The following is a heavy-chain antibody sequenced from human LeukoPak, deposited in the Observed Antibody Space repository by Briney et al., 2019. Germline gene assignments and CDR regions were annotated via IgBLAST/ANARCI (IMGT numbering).Heavy chain of an antibody. Sequence: ASVKVSCKASGYTFTGYYMHWVRQAPGQGLEWMGWINPNSGGTNYAQKFQGRVTMTRDTSISTAYMELSRLRSDDTAVYYCARERQGDSYCDFWSGYYSPHDAFDIWGQGTMVTVSS. CDR1: GYTFTGYY. D-gene: IGHD3-3*01. J-gene: IGHJ3*02. CDR2: INPNSGGT. V-gene: IGHV1-2*02. CDR3: ARERQGDSYCDFWSGYYSPHDAFDI.